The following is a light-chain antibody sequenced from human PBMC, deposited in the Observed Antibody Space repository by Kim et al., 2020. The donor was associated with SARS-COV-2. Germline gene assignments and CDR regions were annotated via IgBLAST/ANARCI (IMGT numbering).Light chain of an antibody. CDR3: QQRSNWFT. V-gene: IGKV3-11*01. J-gene: IGKJ4*01. CDR1: QSVSSD. Sequence: EIVLTQSPATLSLSPGERATLSCRASQSVSSDLAWYQQKPGQAPRLLIFDASNRATGIPARFSGSGSGTDFTLTISSLEPEDFAVYYCQQRSNWFTFGGGTKVDIK. CDR2: DAS.